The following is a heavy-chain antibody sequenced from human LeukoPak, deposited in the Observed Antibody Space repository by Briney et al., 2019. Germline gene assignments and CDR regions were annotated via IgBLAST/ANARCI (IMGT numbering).Heavy chain of an antibody. CDR2: IHPYGFT. V-gene: IGHV4-34*01. J-gene: IGHJ5*02. CDR3: SRGSDESKTGDT. Sequence: PSETLSLTCALYGGSFCNYYWSWIRQPPGKGLEWIGEIHPYGFTNFNPSLKSRVSISVDTSKNQFSLKLTSVTAADTAVYYCSRGSDESKTGDTWGQGSLVTVSS. D-gene: IGHD3-9*01. CDR1: GGSFCNYY.